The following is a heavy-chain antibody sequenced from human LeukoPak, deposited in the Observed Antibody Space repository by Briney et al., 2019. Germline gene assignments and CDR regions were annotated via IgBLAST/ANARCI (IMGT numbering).Heavy chain of an antibody. CDR3: ARRTYYGSGSSDY. Sequence: SETLSLTCTVSGGSISSSSYYWGWIRQPPGKGLEWFGSIYYSGSTYYNPSLKSRVTISVDTSKNQFSLKLSSVTAADTAVYYCARRTYYGSGSSDYWGQGTLVTVSS. CDR2: IYYSGST. CDR1: GGSISSSSYY. J-gene: IGHJ4*02. D-gene: IGHD3-10*01. V-gene: IGHV4-39*07.